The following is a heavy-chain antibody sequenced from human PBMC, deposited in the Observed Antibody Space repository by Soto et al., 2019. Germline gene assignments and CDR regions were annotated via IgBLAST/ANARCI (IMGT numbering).Heavy chain of an antibody. Sequence: QLQESGPGLLKPSETLSLTCSVSGSSIITRYYWRWIRQSPGKGLEWIGSAYYSGTTYYNPSLRSRATIFVDTSKSHFSLILGAVTAADTAVYYCVRHDWSRIYGMDVWGQGTTVTVS. CDR1: GSSIITRYY. V-gene: IGHV4-38-2*02. CDR2: AYYSGTT. CDR3: VRHDWSRIYGMDV. D-gene: IGHD2-21*01. J-gene: IGHJ6*02.